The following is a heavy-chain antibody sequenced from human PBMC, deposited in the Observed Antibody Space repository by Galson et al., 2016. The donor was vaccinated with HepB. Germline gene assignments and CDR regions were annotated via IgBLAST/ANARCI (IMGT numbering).Heavy chain of an antibody. CDR2: ISGSGGST. J-gene: IGHJ4*02. Sequence: SLRLSCAASGFTFSSYAMSWVRQAPGKGLEWVSGISGSGGSTYYADSVKGRFTISRDNPKNTLFLQMNSLRVEDMAVYYCVKDQDGDTPMVFDSWGQGTLVIVSS. CDR1: GFTFSSYA. D-gene: IGHD5-18*01. V-gene: IGHV3-23*01. CDR3: VKDQDGDTPMVFDS.